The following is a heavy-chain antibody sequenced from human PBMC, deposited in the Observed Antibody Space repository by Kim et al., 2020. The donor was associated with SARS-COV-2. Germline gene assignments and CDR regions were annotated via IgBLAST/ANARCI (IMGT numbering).Heavy chain of an antibody. CDR3: ARGYVLTGSRYYYGMDV. D-gene: IGHD3-9*01. J-gene: IGHJ6*02. Sequence: LKSRVTISVDTSKNQFSLKLSSVTAADTAVYYCARGYVLTGSRYYYGMDVWGQGTTVTVSS. V-gene: IGHV4-59*09.